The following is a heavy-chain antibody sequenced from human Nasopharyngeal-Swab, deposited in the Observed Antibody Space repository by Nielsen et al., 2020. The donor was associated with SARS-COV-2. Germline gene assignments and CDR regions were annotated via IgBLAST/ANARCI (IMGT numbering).Heavy chain of an antibody. V-gene: IGHV4-34*01. CDR1: GGSFSGYY. CDR3: ARAYGDYHY. D-gene: IGHD4-17*01. J-gene: IGHJ4*02. Sequence: SETLSLTCAVYGGSFSGYYWSWIRQPPGKGLEWIGEINHSGSTNYNPSLKSRVTISVDTSKNQSSLKLSSVTAADTAVYYCARAYGDYHYWGQGTLVTVSS. CDR2: INHSGST.